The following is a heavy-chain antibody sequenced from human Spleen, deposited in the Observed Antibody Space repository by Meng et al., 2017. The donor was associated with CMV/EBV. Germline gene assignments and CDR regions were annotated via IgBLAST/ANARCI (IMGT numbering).Heavy chain of an antibody. CDR2: ISAYNGNT. J-gene: IGHJ6*02. Sequence: ASVKVSCKASGYTFTSYGISWVRQAPEQGLEWMGWISAYNGNTNYAQKLQGRVTMTTDTSTSTAYMELRSLRSDDTAVYYCAREGYDFWSGYYPTYYYYYGMDVWGQGTTVTVSS. D-gene: IGHD3-3*01. CDR3: AREGYDFWSGYYPTYYYYYGMDV. CDR1: GYTFTSYG. V-gene: IGHV1-18*01.